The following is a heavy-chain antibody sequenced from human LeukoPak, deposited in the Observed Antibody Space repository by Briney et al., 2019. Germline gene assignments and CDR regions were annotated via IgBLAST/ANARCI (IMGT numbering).Heavy chain of an antibody. CDR1: GFTFSSYA. V-gene: IGHV3-23*01. J-gene: IGHJ3*02. Sequence: GRSLILSCAVSGFTFSSYAMSWVRQATRKGREWVSGSSGSGGSTNYAASVKGRFTIARDNSKNTLYLQMNSLGAEDTAVYYCARDEGWELRPDAFDIWGQGTMVTVSS. D-gene: IGHD1-26*01. CDR3: ARDEGWELRPDAFDI. CDR2: SSGSGGST.